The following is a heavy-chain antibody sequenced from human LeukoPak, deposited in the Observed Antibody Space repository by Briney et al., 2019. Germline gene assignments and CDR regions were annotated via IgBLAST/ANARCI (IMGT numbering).Heavy chain of an antibody. CDR2: IYTSGST. CDR3: ARHKPPNLYCSGGSCYSNWFDP. Sequence: SETLSLTCTVSGGSISSYYWSWIRQPPGKGLEWIGYIYTSGSTNYNPSLKGRVTISVDTSKNQFSLKLSSVTAADTAVYYCARHKPPNLYCSGGSCYSNWFDPWGQGTLVTVSS. V-gene: IGHV4-4*09. J-gene: IGHJ5*02. D-gene: IGHD2-15*01. CDR1: GGSISSYY.